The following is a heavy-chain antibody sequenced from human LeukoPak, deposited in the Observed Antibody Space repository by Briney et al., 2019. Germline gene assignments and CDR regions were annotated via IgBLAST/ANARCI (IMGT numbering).Heavy chain of an antibody. V-gene: IGHV1-46*03. CDR2: INPSGGST. Sequence: ASVKVSCKASGYTFTSYYIHWVRQAPGQGLEWMGIINPSGGSTTYAQKFQGRVTMTRDTSTSTVYMELSSLRPEDTAVYYCGRGSRWLDPWGQGTLVTVSS. CDR1: GYTFTSYY. J-gene: IGHJ5*02. CDR3: GRGSRWLDP.